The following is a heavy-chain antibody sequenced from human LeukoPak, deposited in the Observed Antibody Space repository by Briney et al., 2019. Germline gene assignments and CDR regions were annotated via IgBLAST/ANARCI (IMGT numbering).Heavy chain of an antibody. V-gene: IGHV3-7*04. J-gene: IGHJ4*02. Sequence: GGSLRLSCAASGFTFSSYWMSWVRQAPGNGLDWVANIKQDGSEKYYVDSVKGRFTISRDNAKNSLYLQMNSLRVGDTAVYYCATVRWGEYFDYWGQGTLVTVSS. CDR2: IKQDGSEK. D-gene: IGHD3-10*01. CDR3: ATVRWGEYFDY. CDR1: GFTFSSYW.